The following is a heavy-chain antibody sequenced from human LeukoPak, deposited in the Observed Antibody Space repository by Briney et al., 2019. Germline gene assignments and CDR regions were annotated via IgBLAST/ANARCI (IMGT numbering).Heavy chain of an antibody. CDR2: IYPSDSDT. Sequence: GESLKISCKGSANTFTNHWIAWVRQTPEKGLEWMGIIYPSDSDTRYSPSFQGQVIISADKSNSTAYLQWGSLKASDTALYHCARVGRDVRGSLYYGMDVWAKGPRSVSP. D-gene: IGHD3-10*02. CDR3: ARVGRDVRGSLYYGMDV. J-gene: IGHJ6*02. V-gene: IGHV5-51*01. CDR1: ANTFTNHW.